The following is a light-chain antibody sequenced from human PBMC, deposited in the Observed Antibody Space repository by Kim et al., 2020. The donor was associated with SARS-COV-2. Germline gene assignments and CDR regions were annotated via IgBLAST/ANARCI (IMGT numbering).Light chain of an antibody. V-gene: IGKV1-39*01. J-gene: IGKJ1*01. CDR2: VAS. Sequence: ASVGARVTITCRVSQSINNYLNWYQQKPGKAPKLLMYVASSLQGGVPPRFSGSASGTDFTLTITSLQPDDFATYYCQQSHSTPRTFGQGTKVEIK. CDR3: QQSHSTPRT. CDR1: QSINNY.